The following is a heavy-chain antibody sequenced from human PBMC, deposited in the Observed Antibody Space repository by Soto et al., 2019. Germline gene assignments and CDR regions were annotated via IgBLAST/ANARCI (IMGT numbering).Heavy chain of an antibody. CDR1: GYSFTSYW. J-gene: IGHJ6*02. D-gene: IGHD2-2*01. CDR3: ARDNSIRSSTRPQPPYYGMDV. Sequence: GESLKISCKGSGYSFTSYWISWVRQMPVKGLEWMGRIDPSDSYTNYSPSFQGHVTISADKSISTAYLQWSSLKASDTAMYYCARDNSIRSSTRPQPPYYGMDVWGQGTTVTVSS. CDR2: IDPSDSYT. V-gene: IGHV5-10-1*01.